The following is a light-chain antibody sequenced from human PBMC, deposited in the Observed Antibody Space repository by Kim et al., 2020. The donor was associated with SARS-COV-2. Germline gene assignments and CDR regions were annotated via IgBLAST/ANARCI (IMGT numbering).Light chain of an antibody. CDR2: DDS. J-gene: IGLJ3*02. CDR1: NIGSKT. CDR3: QVWDSSSDLPV. Sequence: APVKTVRITCGGNNIGSKTVQWDQQKPGQALVLVIYDDSDRPSGIPERFSGSNSGNTATLPISSVEAGDETDYYCQVWDSSSDLPVFGGGTQLTVL. V-gene: IGLV3-21*03.